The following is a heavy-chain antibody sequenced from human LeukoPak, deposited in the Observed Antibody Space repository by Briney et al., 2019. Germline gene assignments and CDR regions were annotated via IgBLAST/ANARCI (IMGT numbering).Heavy chain of an antibody. V-gene: IGHV3-30*02. CDR1: GFTFSTYG. CDR3: ARRGSWGEPRPFDY. J-gene: IGHJ4*02. D-gene: IGHD3-16*01. CDR2: IRYDGSNT. Sequence: GGSLRLSCAASGFTFSTYGMHWVRQAPGKGLEWVAFIRYDGSNTFYSDSVKGRFTISRDNSKDTLYLQMNSLRAEDTAVYYCARRGSWGEPRPFDYWGQGSLVTVSS.